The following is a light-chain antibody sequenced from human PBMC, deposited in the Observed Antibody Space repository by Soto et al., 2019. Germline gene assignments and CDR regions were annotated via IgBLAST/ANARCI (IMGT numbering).Light chain of an antibody. CDR2: DAS. V-gene: IGKV3-11*01. Sequence: EIVLTQLPATLSLSPGERATLSCRASQSVSTYVAWYQQKPGQAPRLLIYDASNRATGIPARFSGSGSGTDFTLTIRSLEPEDFAVYYCQQRTNWPSLTFGGGTTVEIK. CDR3: QQRTNWPSLT. CDR1: QSVSTY. J-gene: IGKJ4*01.